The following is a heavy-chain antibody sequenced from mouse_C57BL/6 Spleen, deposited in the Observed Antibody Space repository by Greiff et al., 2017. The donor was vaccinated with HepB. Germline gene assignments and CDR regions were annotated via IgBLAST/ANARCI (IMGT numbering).Heavy chain of an antibody. Sequence: QVQLKQPGAELVKPGASVKVSCKASGYTFTSYWMHWVKQRPGQGLEWIGRIHPSDSDTNYNQKFKGKATLTVDKSSSTAYMQLSSLTSEDSAVYYCEKRSCPEGFDYWGTGTTLTVSS. CDR1: GYTFTSYW. V-gene: IGHV1-74*01. J-gene: IGHJ2*01. CDR3: EKRSCPEGFDY. CDR2: IHPSDSDT.